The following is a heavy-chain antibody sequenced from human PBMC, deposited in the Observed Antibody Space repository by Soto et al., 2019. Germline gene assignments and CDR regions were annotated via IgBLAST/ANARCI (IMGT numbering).Heavy chain of an antibody. CDR3: ARDLAAVPRAFDY. CDR1: GGSISSYF. Sequence: SETLSLTCTVSGGSISSYFYIWVRQPPGKGLEWIGSVYYTGTTDYNPSLKSRVTISVDTSKTQFSLNLRSVTAADTAVYYCARDLAAVPRAFDYWGRGSLVTVT. V-gene: IGHV4-59*01. CDR2: VYYTGTT. D-gene: IGHD6-13*01. J-gene: IGHJ4*02.